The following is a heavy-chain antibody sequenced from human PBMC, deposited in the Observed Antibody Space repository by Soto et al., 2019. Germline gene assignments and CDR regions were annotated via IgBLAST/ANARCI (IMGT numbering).Heavy chain of an antibody. J-gene: IGHJ4*02. CDR3: ARGDSQVSSVFDY. V-gene: IGHV4-31*03. Sequence: KSSETLSLTCTVSGGPFPTGGYYWSWIRQEPGKGLEWIGYIYYNGDTSYNPSLRSRATIPADTSKTQFSLRQSSVTSVDTAVYYCARGDSQVSSVFDYWGQGMLVTV. CDR1: GGPFPTGGYY. CDR2: IYYNGDT. D-gene: IGHD3-16*01.